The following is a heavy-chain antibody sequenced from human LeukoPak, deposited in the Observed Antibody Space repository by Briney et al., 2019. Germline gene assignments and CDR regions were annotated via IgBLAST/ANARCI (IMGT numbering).Heavy chain of an antibody. CDR3: ARAVAGYYYYYMDV. J-gene: IGHJ6*03. CDR2: ISAYNGNT. V-gene: IGHV1-18*01. Sequence: GASVKVSCKASGGTFSSYAISWVRQAPGQGLEWMGWISAYNGNTNYAQKLQGRVTMTTDTSTSTAYMELRSLRSDDTAVYYCARAVAGYYYYYMDVWGKGTTVTISS. CDR1: GGTFSSYA. D-gene: IGHD6-19*01.